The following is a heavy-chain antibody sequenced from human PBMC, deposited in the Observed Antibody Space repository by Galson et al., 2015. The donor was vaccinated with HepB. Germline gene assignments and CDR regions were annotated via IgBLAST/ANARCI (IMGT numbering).Heavy chain of an antibody. J-gene: IGHJ3*02. CDR1: GFTFSSYA. V-gene: IGHV3-23*01. Sequence: SLRLSCAASGFTFSSYAMSWVRQAPGKGLEWVSAISGSGGSTYYADSVKGRFTISRDNSKNTLYLQMNSLRAEDTAVYYCAKDQAAAGDAFDIWGQGTMVTVSS. CDR2: ISGSGGST. D-gene: IGHD6-13*01. CDR3: AKDQAAAGDAFDI.